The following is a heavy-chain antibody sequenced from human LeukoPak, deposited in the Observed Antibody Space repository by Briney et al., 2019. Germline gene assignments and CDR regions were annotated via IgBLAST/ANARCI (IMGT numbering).Heavy chain of an antibody. V-gene: IGHV3-20*04. CDR1: GFTFSSYS. J-gene: IGHJ4*02. CDR3: ARVRSWYGFDY. Sequence: GGSLRLSCAASGFTFSSYSMNWVRQAPGKGLEWVSGINWNGGSTGYADSVKGRFTISRDNAKNSLYLQMNSLRAEDTALYYCARVRSWYGFDYWGQGTLVTVSS. CDR2: INWNGGST. D-gene: IGHD6-13*01.